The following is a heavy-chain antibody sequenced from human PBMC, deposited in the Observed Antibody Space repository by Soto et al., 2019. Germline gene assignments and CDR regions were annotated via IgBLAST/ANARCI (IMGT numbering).Heavy chain of an antibody. D-gene: IGHD6-13*01. CDR1: GFSFGTFV. CDR3: ARGGRRQLIPTPISYKIDY. J-gene: IGHJ4*02. CDR2: ITDSGYTA. Sequence: GGSLRLSCAASGFSFGTFVMTWFRQAPGGGLEWVASITDSGYTASYAETVEGRFTVSRDNSKNKLHLQMNDLRAEDTATYYCARGGRRQLIPTPISYKIDYWGQGTLVTVYS. V-gene: IGHV3-23*01.